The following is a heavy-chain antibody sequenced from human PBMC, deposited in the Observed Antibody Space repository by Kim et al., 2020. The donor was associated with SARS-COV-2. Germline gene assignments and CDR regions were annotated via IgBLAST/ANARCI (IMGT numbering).Heavy chain of an antibody. V-gene: IGHV3-15*01. J-gene: IGHJ4*02. CDR1: GFTFTTAW. Sequence: GGSLRLSCAASGFTFTTAWMSWVRQAPGKGLECVALFKGKTYGATTDYAAPVKGRFTISRDESKNTLYLQMNSLQTEDTALYYCTVLGGSGSYFTSNNWGQGTLVTVSS. CDR3: TVLGGSGSYFTSNN. D-gene: IGHD3-10*01. CDR2: FKGKTYGATT.